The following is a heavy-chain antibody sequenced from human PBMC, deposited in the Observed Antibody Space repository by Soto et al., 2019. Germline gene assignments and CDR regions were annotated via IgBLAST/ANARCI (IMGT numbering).Heavy chain of an antibody. J-gene: IGHJ4*02. CDR3: ARMGWAVAGSYYFDY. V-gene: IGHV3-30-3*01. Sequence: QVQLVESGGGVVQPGRSLRLSCAASGFTFSSSAMHWVRQAPGKGLEWMAVISYDGSNKYFADSVKGRCTISRDNSKNTLYLQVNSLRAEDTAVYYCARMGWAVAGSYYFDYWGQGTLVTVSS. CDR2: ISYDGSNK. D-gene: IGHD6-19*01. CDR1: GFTFSSSA.